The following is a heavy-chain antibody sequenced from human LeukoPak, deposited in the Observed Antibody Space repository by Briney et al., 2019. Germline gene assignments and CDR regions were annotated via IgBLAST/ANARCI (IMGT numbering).Heavy chain of an antibody. Sequence: GGSLRLSCAASGFTVSRNYVSWVRQAPGEGLEWVSTIYSGGSIHYRDSVKGRFTISRDSDTNKVFLQMNSLRAEDTAVYYCARGLFDGSGFLGFWGQGTRVTVSS. CDR2: IYSGGSI. V-gene: IGHV3-66*01. CDR3: ARGLFDGSGFLGF. CDR1: GFTVSRNY. J-gene: IGHJ4*02. D-gene: IGHD1-26*01.